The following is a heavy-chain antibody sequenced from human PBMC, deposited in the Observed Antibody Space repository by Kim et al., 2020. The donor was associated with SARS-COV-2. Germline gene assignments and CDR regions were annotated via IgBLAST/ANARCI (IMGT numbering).Heavy chain of an antibody. CDR2: ISYDGNNK. CDR1: RFTFSSYG. Sequence: GGSLRLSCAASRFTFSSYGMHWVRQSPGKGLEWVAAISYDGNNKYHTDSVKGRFTISRDNSKNTLYLQMSSLRVEDGGVYYCAKDLNRERISVAGLNYWGQGILVTVSS. J-gene: IGHJ4*02. V-gene: IGHV3-30*18. CDR3: AKDLNRERISVAGLNY. D-gene: IGHD6-19*01.